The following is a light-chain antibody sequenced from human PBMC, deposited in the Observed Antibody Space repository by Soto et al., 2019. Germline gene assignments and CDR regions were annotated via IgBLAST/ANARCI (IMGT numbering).Light chain of an antibody. CDR3: SSCTSSSTLV. V-gene: IGLV2-14*01. CDR1: SSDVGGYNF. CDR2: DVT. J-gene: IGLJ2*01. Sequence: QSALTQPASVSGSPGQSITISCTGTSSDVGGYNFVSWYQQHPGKAPKLMIYDVTNRPSGVSNRFSGSKSGNTASLTISGLQAEDEADYYCSSCTSSSTLVFGGGTKRTVI.